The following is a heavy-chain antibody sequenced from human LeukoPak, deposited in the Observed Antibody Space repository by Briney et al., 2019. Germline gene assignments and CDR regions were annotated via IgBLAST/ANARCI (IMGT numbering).Heavy chain of an antibody. Sequence: PGRSLRLSCAASGFTFSSYGMHWVRQAPGKGLEWVAVISYDGSNKYYADSVKGRFTISRDNSKNTLYLQMNSLRAEDTAVYYCARSESDSSGYSAYYFDYWGQGTLVTVSS. CDR2: ISYDGSNK. V-gene: IGHV3-30*03. CDR1: GFTFSSYG. J-gene: IGHJ4*02. CDR3: ARSESDSSGYSAYYFDY. D-gene: IGHD3-22*01.